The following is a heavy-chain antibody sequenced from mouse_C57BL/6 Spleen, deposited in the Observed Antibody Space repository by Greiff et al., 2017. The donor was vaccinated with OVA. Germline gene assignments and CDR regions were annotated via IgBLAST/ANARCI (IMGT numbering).Heavy chain of an antibody. V-gene: IGHV1-39*01. J-gene: IGHJ1*03. Sequence: VQLKQSGPELVKPGASVKISCKASGYSFTDYNMNWVKQSNGKSLEWIGVINPNYGTTSYNQKFKGKATLTVDQSSSTAYMQLNSLTSEDSAVYDCARSGITTVVPLRCCDVWGTETTVTVSS. CDR1: GYSFTDYN. CDR3: ARSGITTVVPLRCCDV. D-gene: IGHD1-1*01. CDR2: INPNYGTT.